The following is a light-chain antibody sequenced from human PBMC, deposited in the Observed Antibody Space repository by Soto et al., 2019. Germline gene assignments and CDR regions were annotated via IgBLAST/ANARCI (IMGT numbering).Light chain of an antibody. Sequence: DIQMTQSPSTLSASVGDRVTITCRASQSISGWLAWYKQKPGRAPKLLIYDASSLEGGVPSKFSGSGSGTEFTLTISNLQPDDFASYYCQQYSSYWTFGPGTKLEIK. J-gene: IGKJ1*01. V-gene: IGKV1-5*01. CDR1: QSISGW. CDR3: QQYSSYWT. CDR2: DAS.